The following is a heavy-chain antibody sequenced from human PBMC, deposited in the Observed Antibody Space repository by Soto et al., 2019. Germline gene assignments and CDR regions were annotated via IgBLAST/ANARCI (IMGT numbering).Heavy chain of an antibody. D-gene: IGHD3-3*01. CDR2: INAGNGNT. CDR1: GYTFTSYA. V-gene: IGHV1-3*01. J-gene: IGHJ6*02. CDR3: ARDRPYYDFWRGSSLGREGAGMDV. Sequence: QVQLVQSGAEVKKPGASVKVSCKASGYTFTSYAMHWVRQAPGQRLEWMGWINAGNGNTKYSQKFQGRVTITRDTSASTSYMGLSSLRSEDTAAYYCARDRPYYDFWRGSSLGREGAGMDVWGQGTTVTVSS.